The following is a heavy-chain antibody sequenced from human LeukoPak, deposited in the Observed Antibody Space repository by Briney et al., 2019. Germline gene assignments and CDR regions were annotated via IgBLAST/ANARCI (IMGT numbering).Heavy chain of an antibody. CDR2: IYYSGST. CDR1: GGSISSGGYY. J-gene: IGHJ4*02. CDR3: ARVARIFHYLDY. V-gene: IGHV4-31*03. D-gene: IGHD3-3*01. Sequence: SETLSLTCTVSGGSISSGGYYWSWIRQHPGKGLEWIGYIYYSGSTYYNPSLKSRVTISVDTSKNQFSLKLSSVTAADTAVYYCARVARIFHYLDYWGQGTLVTVSS.